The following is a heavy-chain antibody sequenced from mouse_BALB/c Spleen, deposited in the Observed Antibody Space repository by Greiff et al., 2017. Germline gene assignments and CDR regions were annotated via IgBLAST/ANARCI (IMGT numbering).Heavy chain of an antibody. J-gene: IGHJ3*01. CDR3: ARDRGLRTWFAY. CDR2: IWAGGST. Sequence: QVQLKQSGPGLVAPSQSLSITCTVSGFSLTSYGVHWVRQPPGKGLEWLGVIWAGGSTNYNSALMSRLSISKDNSKSQVFLKMNSLQTDDTAMYYCARDRGLRTWFAYWGQGTLVTVSA. V-gene: IGHV2-9*02. CDR1: GFSLTSYG. D-gene: IGHD2-4*01.